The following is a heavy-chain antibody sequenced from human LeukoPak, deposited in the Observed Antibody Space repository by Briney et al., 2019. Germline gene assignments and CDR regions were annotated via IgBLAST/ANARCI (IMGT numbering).Heavy chain of an antibody. CDR1: VGSISSSSYY. CDR2: IYYSGST. J-gene: IGHJ4*02. CDR3: ARRPYGDYRYYFDY. D-gene: IGHD4-17*01. Sequence: PSETLSLTCTVSVGSISSSSYYWGWIRQPPGKGLEWIGSIYYSGSTYYNPSLKSRVTISVDTSKNQFSLKLSSVTAADTAVYYCARRPYGDYRYYFDYWGQGTLVTVSS. V-gene: IGHV4-39*01.